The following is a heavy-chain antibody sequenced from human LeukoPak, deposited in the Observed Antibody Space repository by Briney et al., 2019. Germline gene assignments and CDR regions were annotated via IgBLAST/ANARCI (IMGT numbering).Heavy chain of an antibody. D-gene: IGHD7-27*01. CDR1: GFTFSSYS. CDR3: AKLTGTAVYFDY. V-gene: IGHV3-23*01. J-gene: IGHJ4*02. CDR2: ISGSAGDT. Sequence: GGSLRLSCAASGFTFSSYSMNWVRQAPGEGPEWVSAISGSAGDTYYADSVKGRFTISRDNSKNTLYLQMNSLRAEDTAVYYCAKLTGTAVYFDYWGQGTLVTVSS.